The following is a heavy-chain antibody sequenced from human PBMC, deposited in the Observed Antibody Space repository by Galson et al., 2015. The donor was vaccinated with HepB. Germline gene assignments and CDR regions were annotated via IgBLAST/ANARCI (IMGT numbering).Heavy chain of an antibody. CDR3: ARGRYYGSGSPLLDY. CDR2: INAGNGNT. Sequence: SVKVSCKASGYTFTSYAMHWVRQAPGQRLEWMGWINAGNGNTKYSQKFQGRVTITRDTSASTAYMELSSLRSEDTAVYYCARGRYYGSGSPLLDYWGQGTLVTVSS. D-gene: IGHD3-10*01. CDR1: GYTFTSYA. J-gene: IGHJ4*02. V-gene: IGHV1-3*01.